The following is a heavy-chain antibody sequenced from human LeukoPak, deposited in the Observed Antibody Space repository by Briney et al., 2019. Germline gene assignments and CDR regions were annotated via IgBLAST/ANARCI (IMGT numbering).Heavy chain of an antibody. CDR3: AKDTELGGTYYDFDS. Sequence: PGGSLRLSCAASGFTFSSYEMNWVRQAPGKGLEWVSTISGSGGSTYYADSVKGRFTISRDNLKNILYLQMNSLRAEDSAIYYCAKDTELGGTYYDFDSWGQGTLVTVSS. J-gene: IGHJ5*01. D-gene: IGHD3-10*01. V-gene: IGHV3-23*01. CDR2: ISGSGGST. CDR1: GFTFSSYE.